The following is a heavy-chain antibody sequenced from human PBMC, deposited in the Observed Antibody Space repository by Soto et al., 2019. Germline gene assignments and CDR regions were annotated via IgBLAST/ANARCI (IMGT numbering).Heavy chain of an antibody. Sequence: XGCLTLACAASGFSFSDYTMNGVRQAPGKGLEWVALIIPSATTYYADPVKGRFTISRDNSKNTVYLEMNSLKSDDTAVYYCAKERIGIQGRFDSWGPGTLVTVSS. CDR3: AKERIGIQGRFDS. V-gene: IGHV3-53*01. J-gene: IGHJ4*02. CDR2: IIPSATT. D-gene: IGHD3-3*01. CDR1: GFSFSDYT.